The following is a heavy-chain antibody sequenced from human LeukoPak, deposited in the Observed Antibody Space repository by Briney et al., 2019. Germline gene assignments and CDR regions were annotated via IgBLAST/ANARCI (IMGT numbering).Heavy chain of an antibody. V-gene: IGHV4-38-2*01. D-gene: IGHD2-21*01. Sequence: PGGSLRLSCAASGFTFSSYEFNWVRQPPGKGLEWIGSIYHSGSTYYNPSLKSRVTISVDTSKNQFSLKLSSVTAADTAVYYCARVVGITYDYWGQGTLVTVSS. J-gene: IGHJ4*02. CDR3: ARVVGITYDY. CDR2: IYHSGST. CDR1: GFTFSSYEF.